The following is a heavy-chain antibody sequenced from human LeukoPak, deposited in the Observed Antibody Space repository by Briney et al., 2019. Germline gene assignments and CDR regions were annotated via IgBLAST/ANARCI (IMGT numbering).Heavy chain of an antibody. D-gene: IGHD2-2*01. CDR2: LSASGGTT. J-gene: IGHJ5*02. CDR3: AKLPREYCSSASCPNWFDT. V-gene: IGHV3-23*01. CDR1: GFSFSTYA. Sequence: GGSLRPSCSASGFSFSTYAMTWVRQAPGKGLEWVSALSASGGTTYYADSVKGRFTTSRDNSKNTLYLQMNSLRAEDTAVYYCAKLPREYCSSASCPNWFDTWGQGTLVTVSS.